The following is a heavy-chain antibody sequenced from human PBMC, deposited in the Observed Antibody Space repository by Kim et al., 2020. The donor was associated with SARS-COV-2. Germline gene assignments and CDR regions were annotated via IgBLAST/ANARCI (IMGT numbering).Heavy chain of an antibody. J-gene: IGHJ4*02. CDR2: ISGSGGST. CDR3: AQQGRYYGDNTYFDY. CDR1: GFTFSSYA. V-gene: IGHV3-23*01. Sequence: GGSLRLSCAASGFTFSSYAMSWVRQAPGKGLEWVSAISGSGGSTYYADSVKGRFTISRDNSKNTLYLQMNSLRAEDTAVYYCAQQGRYYGDNTYFDYWGQGTLVTVSS. D-gene: IGHD4-17*01.